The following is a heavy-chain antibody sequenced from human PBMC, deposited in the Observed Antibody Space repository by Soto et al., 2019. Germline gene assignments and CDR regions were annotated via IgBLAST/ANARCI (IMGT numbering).Heavy chain of an antibody. CDR1: GGSISSSSYY. CDR3: AGLTYYYGSGSSSRPYNWFDP. Sequence: SETLSLTCTVSGGSISSSSYYWGWIRQPPGKGLEWIGSIYYSGSTYYNPSLKSRVTISVDTSKNQFSLKLSSVTAADTAVYYCAGLTYYYGSGSSSRPYNWFDPWGQGTLVTVSS. V-gene: IGHV4-39*01. J-gene: IGHJ5*02. CDR2: IYYSGST. D-gene: IGHD3-10*01.